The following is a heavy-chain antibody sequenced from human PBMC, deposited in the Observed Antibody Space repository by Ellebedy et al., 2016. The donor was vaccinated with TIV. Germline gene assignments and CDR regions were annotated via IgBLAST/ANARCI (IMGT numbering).Heavy chain of an antibody. Sequence: GGSLRLSCAASGFTFSSYGMHWVRQAPGKGLEWVAVIWYEGSNKYYADSVKGRFTISRDNSKNTLYLQMNSLRAEDTAVYYCARDVYGDYVEYYYGMDVWGQGTTVTVSS. V-gene: IGHV3-33*08. CDR3: ARDVYGDYVEYYYGMDV. CDR2: IWYEGSNK. D-gene: IGHD4-17*01. CDR1: GFTFSSYG. J-gene: IGHJ6*02.